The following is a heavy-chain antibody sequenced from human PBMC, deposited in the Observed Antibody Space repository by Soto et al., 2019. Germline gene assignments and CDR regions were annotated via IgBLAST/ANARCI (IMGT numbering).Heavy chain of an antibody. CDR2: IDPSDSYV. D-gene: IGHD2-2*01. CDR1: GYSFTAYW. V-gene: IGHV5-10-1*01. Sequence: LKISCQASGYSFTAYWITWVRQMPGKGLEWMATIDPSDSYVDYSPSFRGHVTFSVDRSITTVYLQWNSLKASDSAMYFCTRRASSSFYHFDFWGQGALVTVSS. CDR3: TRRASSSFYHFDF. J-gene: IGHJ4*02.